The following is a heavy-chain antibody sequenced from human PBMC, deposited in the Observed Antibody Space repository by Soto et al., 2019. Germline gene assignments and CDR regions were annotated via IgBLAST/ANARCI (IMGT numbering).Heavy chain of an antibody. V-gene: IGHV4-31*03. J-gene: IGHJ3*01. CDR3: ARDLPGDYRAFDL. CDR2: IYYSGSA. Sequence: QVQLQESGPALVKPSQTLSLTCTVSGASISRGAYYWSWIRQHPGKGLEWIGYIYYSGSAYYNPSLRSRVTTSVDTSKNQFSLKLSSVTAADTAVYYCARDLPGDYRAFDLWGQGTMVIVSS. CDR1: GASISRGAYY. D-gene: IGHD3-16*02.